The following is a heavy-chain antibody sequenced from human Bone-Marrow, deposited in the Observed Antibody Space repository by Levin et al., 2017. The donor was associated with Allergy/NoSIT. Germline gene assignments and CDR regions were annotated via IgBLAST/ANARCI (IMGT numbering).Heavy chain of an antibody. J-gene: IGHJ4*02. V-gene: IGHV3-33*01. Sequence: PGGSLRLSCAASGFTFSSYGMHWVRQAPGKGLEWVAVIWYDGSNKYYADSVKGRFTISRDNSKNTMYLLMNSLRAEDTAVYYCARGVLRGSDYDILTGYAPAFDYWGQGTLVTVSA. CDR3: ARGVLRGSDYDILTGYAPAFDY. CDR1: GFTFSSYG. D-gene: IGHD3-9*01. CDR2: IWYDGSNK.